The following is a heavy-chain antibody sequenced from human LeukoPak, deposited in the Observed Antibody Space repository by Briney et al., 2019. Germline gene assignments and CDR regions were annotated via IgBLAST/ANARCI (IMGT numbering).Heavy chain of an antibody. Sequence: TGGSLRLSCAASGFTFSDYSMNWVRQAPGKGLEWVSYISSSSTTIFYADSVKGRFTISRDNVKNSLFLQMNGLRDEDTALYYCARERVIAAAGDGFDSWGQGTLVTVSS. J-gene: IGHJ4*02. D-gene: IGHD2-21*01. CDR1: GFTFSDYS. V-gene: IGHV3-48*02. CDR2: ISSSSTTI. CDR3: ARERVIAAAGDGFDS.